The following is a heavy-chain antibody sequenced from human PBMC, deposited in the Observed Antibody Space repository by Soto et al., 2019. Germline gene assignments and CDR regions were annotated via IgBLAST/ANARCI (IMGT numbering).Heavy chain of an antibody. CDR2: INSDGSST. V-gene: IGHV3-74*01. D-gene: IGHD6-13*01. CDR3: ARKKISSHTSFWFDP. Sequence: PGGSLRLSCAASGFTFSSYWMHWVRQAPGKGLVWVSRINSDGSSTSYADSVKGRFTISRDNAKNTLYLQMNSLRAEDTAVYYCARKKISSHTSFWFDPWGQGTLVTVSS. CDR1: GFTFSSYW. J-gene: IGHJ5*02.